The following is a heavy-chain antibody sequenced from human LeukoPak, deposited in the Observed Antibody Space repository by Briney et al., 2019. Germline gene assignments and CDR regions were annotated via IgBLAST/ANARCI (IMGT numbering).Heavy chain of an antibody. J-gene: IGHJ4*02. CDR1: GYTFTGCG. CDR2: ISAYNGNT. CDR3: ARGGMATKLDC. D-gene: IGHD5-24*01. V-gene: IGHV1-18*01. Sequence: ASVKVSCKASGYTFTGCGISWVRQAPGQGLEWMGWISAYNGNTNYAQKLQGRVTMTTETSTRIAYMELRSLRSDDTAVYYCARGGMATKLDCWGQGTLVTVSS.